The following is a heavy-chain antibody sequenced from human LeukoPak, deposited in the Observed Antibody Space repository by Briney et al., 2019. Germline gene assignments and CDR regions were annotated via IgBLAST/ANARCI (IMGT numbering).Heavy chain of an antibody. Sequence: ASVKVSCKASGYAFTGYYMHWVRQAPGQGLEWMGWINPNSGGTNYAQKFQGRVTMTRDTSISTAYMELSRLRSDDTAVYYCARASITIFGVIYGMDVWGQGTTVTVSS. CDR1: GYAFTGYY. D-gene: IGHD3-3*01. CDR3: ARASITIFGVIYGMDV. V-gene: IGHV1-2*02. CDR2: INPNSGGT. J-gene: IGHJ6*02.